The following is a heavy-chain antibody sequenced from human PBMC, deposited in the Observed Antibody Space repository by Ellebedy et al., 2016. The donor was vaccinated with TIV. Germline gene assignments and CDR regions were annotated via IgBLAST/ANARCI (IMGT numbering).Heavy chain of an antibody. CDR2: IIPILDIT. J-gene: IGHJ4*02. V-gene: IGHV1-18*01. Sequence: AASVKVSCKVSGYTLTELSMHWVRQAPGHGLEWMGRIIPILDITNYAQKFQGRVTMTTDTSTSTAYMELRSLRSDDTAVYYCARDPIVGATRCFDYWGQGTLVTVSS. CDR1: GYTLTELS. D-gene: IGHD1-26*01. CDR3: ARDPIVGATRCFDY.